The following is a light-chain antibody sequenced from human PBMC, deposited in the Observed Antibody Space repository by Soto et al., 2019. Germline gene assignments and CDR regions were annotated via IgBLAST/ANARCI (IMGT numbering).Light chain of an antibody. CDR3: SSYAGSNLRAV. V-gene: IGLV2-8*01. CDR1: SSDVGGYNY. CDR2: EVS. Sequence: QSALTQPPSASGSPGQSVTISCTGTSSDVGGYNYVSWYQQHPGKAPKLMIHEVSKRPSGVPDRFSGSKSGNTASLTVSGLQAEDEADYYCSSYAGSNLRAVFGGGTKLTVL. J-gene: IGLJ2*01.